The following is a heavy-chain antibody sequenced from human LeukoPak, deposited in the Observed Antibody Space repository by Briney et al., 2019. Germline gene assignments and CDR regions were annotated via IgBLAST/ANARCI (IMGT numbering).Heavy chain of an antibody. D-gene: IGHD3-22*01. CDR3: ARAGYYYDRGGSYFPYDY. Sequence: PGGSLRLSCEASGFTVGSSYMSWVRQAPGKGLEWVSLIYSDGTTYYADSVKGRFTLSRHNPKSTLYLQMDSLRAEDTAVYYCARAGYYYDRGGSYFPYDYWGQGTLVTVSS. CDR1: GFTVGSSY. J-gene: IGHJ4*02. V-gene: IGHV3-53*04. CDR2: IYSDGTT.